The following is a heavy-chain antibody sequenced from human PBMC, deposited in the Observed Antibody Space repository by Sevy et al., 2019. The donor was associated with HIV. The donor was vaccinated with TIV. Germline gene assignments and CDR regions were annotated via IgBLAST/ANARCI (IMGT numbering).Heavy chain of an antibody. V-gene: IGHV4-59*01. CDR2: IYYSGST. D-gene: IGHD6-6*01. Sequence: SETLSLTCTVSGGSISSYYWSWIRQPPGKGLEWIGYIYYSGSTNYNPSLKSRVTISVDTSKNQFSLKLSSVTAADTAMYYCARAESIAARRFFDYWGQGTLVTVSS. CDR3: ARAESIAARRFFDY. J-gene: IGHJ4*02. CDR1: GGSISSYY.